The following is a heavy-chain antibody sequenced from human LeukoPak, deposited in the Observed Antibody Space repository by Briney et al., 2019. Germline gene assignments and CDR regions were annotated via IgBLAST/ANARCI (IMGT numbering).Heavy chain of an antibody. CDR2: ISAYNGNT. CDR1: GYTFTSYG. CDR3: AVWIQLWVNWFDP. Sequence: GASVKVSCKASGYTFTSYGISWVRQAPGQGLEWMGWISAYNGNTNYAQKLQGRVTMTTDTSTSTAYTELRSLRSDDTAVYYCAVWIQLWVNWFDPWGQGTLVTVSS. J-gene: IGHJ5*02. V-gene: IGHV1-18*01. D-gene: IGHD5-18*01.